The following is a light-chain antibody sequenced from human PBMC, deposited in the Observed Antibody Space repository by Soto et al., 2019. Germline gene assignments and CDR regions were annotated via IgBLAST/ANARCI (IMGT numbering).Light chain of an antibody. Sequence: QSALTQPASVSGSPGQSITISCTGTSSDFGNYNLVSWYQQHPGKVPKLILFEVNKRPSGVSGRFSGSKSGNTASLTISGLQAEDEADYYCCSYAGSDNLAFGGGTKVTVL. V-gene: IGLV2-23*02. CDR1: SSDFGNYNL. CDR2: EVN. CDR3: CSYAGSDNLA. J-gene: IGLJ2*01.